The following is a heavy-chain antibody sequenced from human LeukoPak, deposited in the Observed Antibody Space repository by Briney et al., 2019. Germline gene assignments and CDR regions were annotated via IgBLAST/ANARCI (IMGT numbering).Heavy chain of an antibody. CDR3: ARHAAGVATVLCY. CDR1: GRSLISYY. J-gene: IGHJ4*02. V-gene: IGHV4-59*08. Sequence: PAETLSLTCTVSGRSLISYYWSWLRPPPRKGLEWIGYIYYSGSTNNNPSVKSPVTISVDTSKNQFSLKLSSVTAADTAVYYCARHAAGVATVLCYGGQGTLVSVS. CDR2: IYYSGST. D-gene: IGHD5-12*01.